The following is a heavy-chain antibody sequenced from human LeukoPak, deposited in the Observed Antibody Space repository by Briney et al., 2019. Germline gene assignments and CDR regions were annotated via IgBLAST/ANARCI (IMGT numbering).Heavy chain of an antibody. Sequence: GGSLRLSCAASGFTFSSAWMSWVRQAPGKGLEWVSVIYSGGSTYYADSVKGRFTISRDNSKNTLYLQMNSLRAEDTAVYYCARDQGRYSSSWYLDYWGQGTLVTVSS. CDR2: IYSGGST. CDR3: ARDQGRYSSSWYLDY. CDR1: GFTFSSAW. V-gene: IGHV3-53*01. D-gene: IGHD6-13*01. J-gene: IGHJ4*02.